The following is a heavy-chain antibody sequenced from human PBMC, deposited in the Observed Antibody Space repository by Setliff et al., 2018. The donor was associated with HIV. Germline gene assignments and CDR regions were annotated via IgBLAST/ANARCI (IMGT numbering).Heavy chain of an antibody. CDR2: IYYSGST. D-gene: IGHD3-10*01. CDR3: ARDSGRRNDAFDI. Sequence: PSETLSLTCTVSGGSISSYYWNWIRQPPGKGLEWIGYIYYSGSTYYNPSLKSRVTISVDTSKNQFSLKLSSVTAADTAVYYCARDSGRRNDAFDIWGQGTMVTVSS. CDR1: GGSISSYY. V-gene: IGHV4-59*12. J-gene: IGHJ3*02.